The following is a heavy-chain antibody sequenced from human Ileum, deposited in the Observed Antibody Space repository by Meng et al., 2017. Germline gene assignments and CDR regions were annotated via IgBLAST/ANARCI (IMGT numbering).Heavy chain of an antibody. V-gene: IGHV6-1*01. CDR1: GDSVSSDSGA. CDR2: TFYRSKWND. Sequence: QVQLQPSGPRLVKPSQTPALTCAISGDSVSSDSGAWNWIRQSPSRGLEWLGRTFYRSKWNDDFAESVKSRITITTDTSKNQFSLQLNSVTPEDTAVYYCARGWYSSGFHSWGQGTLVTVSS. D-gene: IGHD6-19*01. J-gene: IGHJ4*02. CDR3: ARGWYSSGFHS.